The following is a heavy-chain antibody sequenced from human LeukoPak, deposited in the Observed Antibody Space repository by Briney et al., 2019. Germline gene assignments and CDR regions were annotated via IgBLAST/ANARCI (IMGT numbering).Heavy chain of an antibody. CDR2: ISSGSTTI. V-gene: IGHV3-48*01. CDR1: EFSFNNDG. CDR3: ARVNRAMTAVYYYYMDV. Sequence: GGSLRLSCAASEFSFNNDGINWVRRAPGKGLEWVSYISSGSTTIYYADSVKGRFTISRDNAQKSVYLQMNSLRVEDTAVYYCARVNRAMTAVYYYYMDVWGKGTTVTVSS. J-gene: IGHJ6*03. D-gene: IGHD5-18*01.